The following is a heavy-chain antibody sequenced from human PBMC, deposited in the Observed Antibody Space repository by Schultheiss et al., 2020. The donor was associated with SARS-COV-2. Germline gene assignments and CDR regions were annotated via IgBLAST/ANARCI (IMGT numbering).Heavy chain of an antibody. CDR3: ASQMTGYMDV. Sequence: SETLSLTCAVYGGSFSNYYWSWIRQPPGKGLEWIGEINHSGSTNYNPSLKSRVTISVDTSKNQFSLKLSSVTAADTAVYYCASQMTGYMDVWGKGTTVTVSS. V-gene: IGHV4-34*01. CDR1: GGSFSNYY. J-gene: IGHJ6*03. D-gene: IGHD3-10*01. CDR2: INHSGST.